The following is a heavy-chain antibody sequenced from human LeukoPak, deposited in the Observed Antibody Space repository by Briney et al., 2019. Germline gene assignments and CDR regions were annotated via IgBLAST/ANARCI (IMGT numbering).Heavy chain of an antibody. J-gene: IGHJ6*03. CDR2: IYYSGST. CDR3: ARQLYVSGSYYAPMDV. CDR1: GGSISSYY. D-gene: IGHD3-10*01. V-gene: IGHV4-59*08. Sequence: SETLSLTCTVSGGSISSYYWSWIRQPPGKGLEWIGYIYYSGSTNYNPSLKSRVTISVDTSKNQFSLKMSSVTAADTAVYFCARQLYVSGSYYAPMDVWGKGTTVTISS.